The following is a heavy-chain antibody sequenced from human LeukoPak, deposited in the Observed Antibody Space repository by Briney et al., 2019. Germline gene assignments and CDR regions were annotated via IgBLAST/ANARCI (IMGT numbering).Heavy chain of an antibody. D-gene: IGHD6-13*01. CDR2: IYYSGST. Sequence: ASETLSLTCTVSGGSISSYYWSWIRQPPGKGLEWIGYIYYSGSTNYNPSLKTRVTMSVDTSNNQFSLKLSSVTAADTAVYYCATGVHGIAAAGDYYFDYWGQGTLVTVSS. CDR3: ATGVHGIAAAGDYYFDY. V-gene: IGHV4-59*03. J-gene: IGHJ4*02. CDR1: GGSISSYY.